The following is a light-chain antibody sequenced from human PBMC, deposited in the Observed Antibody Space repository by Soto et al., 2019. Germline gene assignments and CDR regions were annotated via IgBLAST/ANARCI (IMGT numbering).Light chain of an antibody. V-gene: IGKV3-11*01. CDR3: QQRSNWPIT. Sequence: EIVLTQSPATLSLSPGERATLFCRASQSVSRHLAWYQQKPGQAPSPLIYDASSRATGIPARFSGSGSGTDFTLTISSLEPEDFAVYYCQQRSNWPITFGQGTRLEIK. J-gene: IGKJ5*01. CDR1: QSVSRH. CDR2: DAS.